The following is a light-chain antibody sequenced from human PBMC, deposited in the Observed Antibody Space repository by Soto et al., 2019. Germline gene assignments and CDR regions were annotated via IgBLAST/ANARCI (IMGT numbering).Light chain of an antibody. J-gene: IGKJ4*01. V-gene: IGKV3-20*01. CDR1: QSVSSSY. CDR3: QQYGSSIT. CDR2: GAS. Sequence: EIVLSQSPGTLSLSPGERATLSCRASQSVSSSYLAWYQQKPGQAPRLLIYGASSRATGIPDRFSGSGSGTDFTLTISRLEPEDFAVYYCQQYGSSITFGRGTKVDNK.